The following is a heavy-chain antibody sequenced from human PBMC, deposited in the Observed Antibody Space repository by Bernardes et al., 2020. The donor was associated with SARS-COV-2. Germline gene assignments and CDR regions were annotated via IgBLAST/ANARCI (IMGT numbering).Heavy chain of an antibody. V-gene: IGHV1-18*01. J-gene: IGHJ5*02. CDR3: ARDYGAVAAKSGRFDP. CDR1: GYTFTSYG. D-gene: IGHD6-19*01. Sequence: ASMKVSCKASGYTFTSYGFSWVRQAPGQGLEWMGWISAYNGNTNYAQKFQGRVTMTTDTSTMTAYMELRSLISDDTAVYYCARDYGAVAAKSGRFDPWGQGTLVTVSS. CDR2: ISAYNGNT.